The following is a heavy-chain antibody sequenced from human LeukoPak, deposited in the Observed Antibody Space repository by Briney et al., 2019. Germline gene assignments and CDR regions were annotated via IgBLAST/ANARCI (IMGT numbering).Heavy chain of an antibody. D-gene: IGHD3-10*01. Sequence: PRGSLRLSCAASGFIVSSNYMSWVRQAPGKGLEWVSVIYSGGSTYYADSVKGRFTISRHDSKNTLYLQMNSLRAEDTAVYYCAILSGSGSYSYFDYWGQGTLVTVSS. V-gene: IGHV3-53*04. CDR1: GFIVSSNY. J-gene: IGHJ4*02. CDR3: AILSGSGSYSYFDY. CDR2: IYSGGST.